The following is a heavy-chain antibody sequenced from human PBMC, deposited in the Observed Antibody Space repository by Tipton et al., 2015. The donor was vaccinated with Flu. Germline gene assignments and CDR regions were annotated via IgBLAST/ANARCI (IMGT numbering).Heavy chain of an antibody. CDR2: IYYTGST. Sequence: TLSLTCSVSGGSISSDSYYWGWVRQPPGRGLEWIGSIYYTGSTYYNPSLKSRVTISKDTSKNQFSLKLTSATTADTAVYYCARPRSYSNYALDYWGQGVLVTVSS. V-gene: IGHV4-39*01. J-gene: IGHJ4*02. CDR3: ARPRSYSNYALDY. CDR1: GGSISSDSYY. D-gene: IGHD4-11*01.